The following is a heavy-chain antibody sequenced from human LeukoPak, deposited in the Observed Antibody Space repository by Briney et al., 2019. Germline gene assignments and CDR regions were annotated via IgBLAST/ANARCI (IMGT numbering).Heavy chain of an antibody. CDR1: GFTLSSSA. CDR2: ISNIGGYT. Sequence: GGSLILSCAASGFTLSSSAMSWVRHAPGEWLEWGSAISNIGGYTYYADSVEGRFTITRDNSKSTLCLQMNRLRAEDTAVYYCAKQLGYCSDGSCYFLYWGQGTPVTVSS. D-gene: IGHD2-15*01. J-gene: IGHJ4*03. V-gene: IGHV3-23*01. CDR3: AKQLGYCSDGSCYFLY.